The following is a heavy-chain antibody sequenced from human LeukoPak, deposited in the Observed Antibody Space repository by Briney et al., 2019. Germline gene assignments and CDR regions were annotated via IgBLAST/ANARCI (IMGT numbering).Heavy chain of an antibody. V-gene: IGHV3-7*01. Sequence: PGGSLRLSCAASGFTFSSYWMSWVRQAPGKGLEWVANIKQDGCEKYYVDSVKGRFTISRDNAKNSLYLQMNSLRAEDTAVYYCARSVGATPPYFDYWGQGTLVTVSS. CDR3: ARSVGATPPYFDY. CDR2: IKQDGCEK. J-gene: IGHJ4*02. D-gene: IGHD1-26*01. CDR1: GFTFSSYW.